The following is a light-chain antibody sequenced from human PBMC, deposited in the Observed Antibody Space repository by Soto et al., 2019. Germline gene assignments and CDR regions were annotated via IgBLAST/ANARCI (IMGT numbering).Light chain of an antibody. CDR2: GAS. CDR3: QQYGTSPVT. V-gene: IGKV3-20*01. Sequence: EIVLTQSPGTLSLSPGERATLSCRASQSVSNSYLAWYQQNPGQAPRLLIYGASSRATGIPDRLSGSGSGTDFTITISRLEPEDFPVYYCQQYGTSPVTFGPGTKVDI. J-gene: IGKJ3*01. CDR1: QSVSNSY.